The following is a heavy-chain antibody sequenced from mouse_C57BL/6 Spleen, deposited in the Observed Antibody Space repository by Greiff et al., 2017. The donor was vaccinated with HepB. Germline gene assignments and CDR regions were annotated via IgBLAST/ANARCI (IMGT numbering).Heavy chain of an antibody. J-gene: IGHJ4*01. Sequence: EVQGVESGGGLVKPGGSLKLSCAASGFTFSDYGMHWVRQAPEKGLEWVAYISSGSSTIYYADTVKGRFTISRDNAKNTLFLQMTSLRSEDTAMYYCASNDYSYYYAMDYWGQGTSVTVSS. CDR3: ASNDYSYYYAMDY. D-gene: IGHD2-4*01. CDR2: ISSGSSTI. CDR1: GFTFSDYG. V-gene: IGHV5-17*01.